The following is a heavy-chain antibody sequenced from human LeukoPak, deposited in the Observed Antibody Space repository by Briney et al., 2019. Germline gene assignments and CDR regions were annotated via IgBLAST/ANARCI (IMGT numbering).Heavy chain of an antibody. J-gene: IGHJ4*02. CDR2: IYYSGST. Sequence: SETLSLTCTVSGGSISSYYWSWIRQPPGKGLEWIGYIYYSGSTNYNPSLKSRVTISVDTSKNQFSLKLSSVTAADTAVYYCARLAYCGGVCYSQLDYWGQGTLVTVSS. D-gene: IGHD2-21*02. V-gene: IGHV4-59*01. CDR3: ARLAYCGGVCYSQLDY. CDR1: GGSISSYY.